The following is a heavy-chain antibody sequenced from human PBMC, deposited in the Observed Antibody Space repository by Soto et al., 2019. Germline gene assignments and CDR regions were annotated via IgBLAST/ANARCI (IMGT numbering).Heavy chain of an antibody. D-gene: IGHD2-21*01. CDR3: AKDLGDAIRVYGMDV. J-gene: IGHJ6*02. V-gene: IGHV3-23*01. CDR1: GFTFSSYA. CDR2: ISGSGGST. Sequence: EVQLLESGGGLVQPGGSLRPSCAASGFTFSSYAMSWVRQAPGKGLEWVSGISGSGGSTYYADSVKGRFTISRDNSKKTLYLQMKSLRAEDTAVYYWAKDLGDAIRVYGMDVWGQGTTVTVSS.